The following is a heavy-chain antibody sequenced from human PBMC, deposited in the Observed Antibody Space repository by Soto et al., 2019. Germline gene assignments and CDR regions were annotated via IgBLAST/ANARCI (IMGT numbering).Heavy chain of an antibody. V-gene: IGHV1-18*01. CDR1: GYTFTSYG. CDR3: ARDNGYESDY. CDR2: ISAYNGNT. J-gene: IGHJ4*02. D-gene: IGHD5-12*01. Sequence: QVQLVQSGAEVKKPGASVKVSCKASGYTFTSYGISWVRQAPGQGLEWMGWISAYNGNTNYAQKLQGRVTMTTDTSPSPAHLGLRSLGSYDPAGYFCARDNGYESDYWGQGTLVTVSS.